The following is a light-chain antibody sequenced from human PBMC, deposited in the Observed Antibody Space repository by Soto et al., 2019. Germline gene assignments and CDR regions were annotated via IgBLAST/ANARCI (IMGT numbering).Light chain of an antibody. CDR1: QGIITW. V-gene: IGKV1-12*01. CDR2: AAS. CDR3: QQADRIPLT. J-gene: IGKJ4*01. Sequence: DIQMTQSPSSVSSSVGDRVTITCRATQGIITWLVWYQQKPGKAPQFLMSAASNIQRGVPSRFSGSGSGTDFTLTISSLQPDDFATYYCQQADRIPLTFGGGTRVEI.